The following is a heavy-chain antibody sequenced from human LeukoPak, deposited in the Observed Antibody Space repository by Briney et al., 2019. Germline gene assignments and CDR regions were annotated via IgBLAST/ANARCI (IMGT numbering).Heavy chain of an antibody. CDR1: GGSISSGGYS. J-gene: IGHJ2*01. D-gene: IGHD5-18*01. CDR3: ARGSPAMASPGYFDL. Sequence: SETLSLTCAVSGGSISSGGYSWSWIRQPPGKGLEWIGYIYHSGRTYYNPSLKSRVTISVDRSKNQFSLKLSSVTAADTAVYYCARGSPAMASPGYFDLWGRGTLVTVSS. CDR2: IYHSGRT. V-gene: IGHV4-30-2*01.